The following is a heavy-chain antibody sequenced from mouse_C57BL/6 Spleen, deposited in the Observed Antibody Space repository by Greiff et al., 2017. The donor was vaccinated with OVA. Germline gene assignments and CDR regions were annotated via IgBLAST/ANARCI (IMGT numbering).Heavy chain of an antibody. J-gene: IGHJ4*01. Sequence: VQLQQSGPELVKPGASVKISCKASGYAFSSSWMNWVKQRPGKGLEWIGRIYPGDGDTNYNGQFKGKATLTADKSSSTAYMQLSSLTSEDSAVYFCARMGGPYAMDYWGQGTSVTVSS. CDR2: IYPGDGDT. V-gene: IGHV1-82*01. CDR3: ARMGGPYAMDY. D-gene: IGHD3-3*01. CDR1: GYAFSSSW.